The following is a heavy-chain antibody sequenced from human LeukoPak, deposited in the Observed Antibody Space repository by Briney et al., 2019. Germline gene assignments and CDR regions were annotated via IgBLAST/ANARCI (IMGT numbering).Heavy chain of an antibody. Sequence: ASVKVSCKASGYTFISYDINWVRQVTGQGLEWMGWMNPNSGNTGYAQKFQGRVTITRNTSISTAFMELSSLRSEDTAVYYCARRAVGNSHYYSMDVWGKGTTVTVSS. CDR3: ARRAVGNSHYYSMDV. J-gene: IGHJ6*03. CDR2: MNPNSGNT. D-gene: IGHD6-19*01. CDR1: GYTFISYD. V-gene: IGHV1-8*03.